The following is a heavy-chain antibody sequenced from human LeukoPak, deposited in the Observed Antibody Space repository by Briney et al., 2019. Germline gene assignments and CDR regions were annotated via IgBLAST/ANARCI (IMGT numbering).Heavy chain of an antibody. J-gene: IGHJ4*02. CDR2: ISYDGSNK. Sequence: GGSLRLSCAASGFTFSSYGMRWVRQAPGKGLEWVAVISYDGSNKYYADSVKGRFTISRDNSKNTPYLQMNSLRAEDTAVYYCAKEVGATGWGQGTLVTVSS. CDR3: AKEVGATG. V-gene: IGHV3-30*18. D-gene: IGHD1-26*01. CDR1: GFTFSSYG.